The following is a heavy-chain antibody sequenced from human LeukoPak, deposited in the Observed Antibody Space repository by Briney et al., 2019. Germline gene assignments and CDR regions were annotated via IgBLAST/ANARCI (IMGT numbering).Heavy chain of an antibody. CDR1: GGSIESYY. D-gene: IGHD3-9*01. V-gene: IGHV4-59*08. CDR2: MYYSGIT. J-gene: IGHJ5*02. Sequence: MPSETLSLTCTVSGGSIESYYWSWIRQPPGKGLEWIGYMYYSGITYYNASLKSRVTISVDTSKNQFSLKLSSVTAADTAVYYCARHKGYFDTSTRYYRGWFDPWGQGTLVTVSS. CDR3: ARHKGYFDTSTRYYRGWFDP.